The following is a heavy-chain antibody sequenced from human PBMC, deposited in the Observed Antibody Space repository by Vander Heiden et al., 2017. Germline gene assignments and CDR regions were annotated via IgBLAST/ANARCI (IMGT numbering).Heavy chain of an antibody. CDR1: GFSFSSYG. J-gene: IGHJ4*02. V-gene: IGHV3-30*18. CDR3: AKDYYPHMTFIAVVTNSLDY. D-gene: IGHD3-22*01. Sequence: VHLVESGGGVVQPGRSLRLSCAASGFSFSSYGMHWVRQAPGKGLEWVAVMSSDGSETYYADSVKGRFTISRDNFKNTLYLEMNSLRVEDTAVYYCAKDYYPHMTFIAVVTNSLDYWGQGTLLTVSS. CDR2: MSSDGSET.